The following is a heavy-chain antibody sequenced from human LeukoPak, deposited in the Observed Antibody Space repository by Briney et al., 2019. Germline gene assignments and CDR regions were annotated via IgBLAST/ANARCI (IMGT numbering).Heavy chain of an antibody. CDR3: ARSRDMAGTYRSFDY. CDR2: IYPGDSDT. Sequence: GESLKISCVGSGYSFFNYWIGWVRQMPGKGLGWVGIIYPGDSDTRYSPSFQGQLTISVDESITTAFLQWCSLKASDTAIYYCARSRDMAGTYRSFDYWGQGTLVTVSP. J-gene: IGHJ4*02. CDR1: GYSFFNYW. D-gene: IGHD6-19*01. V-gene: IGHV5-51*01.